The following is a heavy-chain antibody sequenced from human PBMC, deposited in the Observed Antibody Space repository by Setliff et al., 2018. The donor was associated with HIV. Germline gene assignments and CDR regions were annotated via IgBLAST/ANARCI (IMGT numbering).Heavy chain of an antibody. CDR3: ARDWNYVVDV. V-gene: IGHV1-3*01. Sequence: ASVKVSCKASGYTFTSYAMHWVRQAPGQGLEWMGWINANSGHTNYAQKFQDRVTITADTSSTTAYMELSSLRSDDTAVYYCARDWNYVVDVWGKGTTVTVSS. D-gene: IGHD3-16*01. CDR2: INANSGHT. J-gene: IGHJ6*04. CDR1: GYTFTSYA.